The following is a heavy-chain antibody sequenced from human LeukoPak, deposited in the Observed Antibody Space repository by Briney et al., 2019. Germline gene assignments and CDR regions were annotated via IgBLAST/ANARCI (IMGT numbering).Heavy chain of an antibody. CDR3: SRQGGYYDSSGSVDY. Sequence: ASETLSLTCSVSGGSISSSGHYWGWIRQSPGKGLEWIGSFYYSATTYYNPSLKSRVIISVDTSKNQFSLNLSSVTAADTAVYYCSRQGGYYDSSGSVDYWGPGTLVTVSS. V-gene: IGHV4-39*01. CDR1: GGSISSSGHY. J-gene: IGHJ4*02. CDR2: FYYSATT. D-gene: IGHD3-22*01.